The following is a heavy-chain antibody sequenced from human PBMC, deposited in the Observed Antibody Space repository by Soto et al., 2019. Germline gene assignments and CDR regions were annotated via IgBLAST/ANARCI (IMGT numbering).Heavy chain of an antibody. CDR3: ARRTRWFGELTTRYFDY. V-gene: IGHV3-21*01. CDR1: GFTFSSYN. Sequence: EVQLVESGGGLVKPGGSLRLSCAASGFTFSSYNMNWVRQAPGKGLEWVSSISISSSYIYYADSVKGRFTISGDNAKNSLYLQMNSLRADDTAVYYCARRTRWFGELTTRYFDYWGQGTLVTVSS. D-gene: IGHD3-10*01. J-gene: IGHJ4*02. CDR2: ISISSSYI.